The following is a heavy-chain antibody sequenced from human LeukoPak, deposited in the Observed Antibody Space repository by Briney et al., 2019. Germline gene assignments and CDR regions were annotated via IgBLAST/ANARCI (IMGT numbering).Heavy chain of an antibody. D-gene: IGHD6-13*01. CDR2: ISYDGSNK. CDR3: ARDLAAAGTDYYYYGMDV. CDR1: GFTFSSYA. V-gene: IGHV3-30-3*01. Sequence: GGSLRLSCAASGFTFSSYAMHWVRQAPGKGLEWVAVISYDGSNKYYAGSVKGRFTISRDNSKNTLYLQMNSLRAEDTAVYYCARDLAAAGTDYYYYGMDVWGQGTTVTVSS. J-gene: IGHJ6*02.